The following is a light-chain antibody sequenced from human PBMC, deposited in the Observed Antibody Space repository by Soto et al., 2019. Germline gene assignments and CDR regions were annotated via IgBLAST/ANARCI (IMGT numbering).Light chain of an antibody. J-gene: IGKJ5*01. CDR3: QQRSNWPIT. V-gene: IGKV3D-11*01. Sequence: ESVLTQSPPPVSFSTGEGYTLPRRASQDINTYLAWYQQKPGQAPRLLIYDASNRAKGIPARFSGSGPGTDFTLTISSLEPEDFAVYYCQQRSNWPITSGQRTRLEI. CDR1: QDINTY. CDR2: DAS.